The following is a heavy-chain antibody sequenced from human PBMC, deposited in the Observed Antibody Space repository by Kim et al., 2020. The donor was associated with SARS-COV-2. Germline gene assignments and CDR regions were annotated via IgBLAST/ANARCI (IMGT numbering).Heavy chain of an antibody. Sequence: SETLSLTCTVSGGSISSYYWSWIRQPAGKGLEWIGRIYTSGSTNYNPSLKSRVTMSVDTSKNQFSLKLSSVTAADTAVYYCARWGPGNLYDYGDYYYGMDVWGQGTTVTVSS. V-gene: IGHV4-4*07. CDR2: IYTSGST. CDR3: ARWGPGNLYDYGDYYYGMDV. J-gene: IGHJ6*02. CDR1: GGSISSYY. D-gene: IGHD4-17*01.